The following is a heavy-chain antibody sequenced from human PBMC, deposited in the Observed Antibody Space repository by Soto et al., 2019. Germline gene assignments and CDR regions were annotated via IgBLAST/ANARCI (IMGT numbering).Heavy chain of an antibody. D-gene: IGHD3-9*01. J-gene: IGHJ3*02. CDR3: ATFDDILTRAFDI. Sequence: GGSLRLSCAASGFTFSSYWMSWVRQAPGKGLEWVANIKQDGSEKYYVDSVKGRFTISRDNAKNSLYLQMNSLRAEDTAVYYCATFDDILTRAFDIWGQGTMVTVSS. V-gene: IGHV3-7*01. CDR1: GFTFSSYW. CDR2: IKQDGSEK.